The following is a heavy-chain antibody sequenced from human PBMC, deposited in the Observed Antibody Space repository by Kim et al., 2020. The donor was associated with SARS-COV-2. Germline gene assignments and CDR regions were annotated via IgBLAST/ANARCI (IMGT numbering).Heavy chain of an antibody. D-gene: IGHD5-12*01. CDR3: AKDERTSPTTGDAFDI. V-gene: IGHV3-23*03. J-gene: IGHJ3*02. CDR1: GFTFSSYA. Sequence: GGSLRLSCAASGFTFSSYAMSWVRQAPGKGLEWVSVIYSGGSSTYYADSVKGRFTISRDNSKNTLYLQMNSLRAEDTAVYYCAKDERTSPTTGDAFDIWGQGTMVTVSS. CDR2: IYSGGSST.